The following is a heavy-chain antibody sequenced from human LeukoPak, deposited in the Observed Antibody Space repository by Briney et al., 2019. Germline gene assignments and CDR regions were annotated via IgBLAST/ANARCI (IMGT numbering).Heavy chain of an antibody. Sequence: GGSLRLSCAASGFIFSNYGVHWVRQAPGKGLEWVAFIRYDGSNQYYADSVKGRFTISRDNSKNTLYLQMNSLRAEDTAVYYCATDSGVGMATTFSILDIWGQGTMATVSS. V-gene: IGHV3-30*02. J-gene: IGHJ3*02. CDR2: IRYDGSNQ. D-gene: IGHD5-24*01. CDR3: ATDSGVGMATTFSILDI. CDR1: GFIFSNYG.